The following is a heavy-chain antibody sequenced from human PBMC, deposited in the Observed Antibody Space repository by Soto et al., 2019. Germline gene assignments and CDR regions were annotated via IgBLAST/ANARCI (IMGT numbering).Heavy chain of an antibody. J-gene: IGHJ6*03. D-gene: IGHD2-2*02. CDR1: GGSFSGYY. CDR2: INHSGST. V-gene: IGHV4-34*01. Sequence: QVQLQQWGAGLLKPSETLSLTCAVYGGSFSGYYWSWIRQPPGKGREWIGEINHSGSTNYNPSLKSRVTISVDPSKNQFPLKLSSVTAADTAVYYCASLSTIYYYYYMYVCGKGTPVTVSS. CDR3: ASLSTIYYYYYMYV.